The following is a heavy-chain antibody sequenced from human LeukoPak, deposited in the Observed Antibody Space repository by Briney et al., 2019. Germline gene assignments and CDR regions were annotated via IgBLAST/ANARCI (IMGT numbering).Heavy chain of an antibody. CDR1: GGSFTADY. J-gene: IGHJ4*02. V-gene: IGHV4-34*01. CDR2: VHHSGIT. D-gene: IGHD3-10*01. Sequence: SETLSLTCAVYGGSFTADYWTWIRQPPGKGMEWIGEVHHSGITNYKPSLRSRVTISLDTSKNQFSLNLTSVTAADTAVYYCARGRSRPGVGELSYWGQGTLVTVSS. CDR3: ARGRSRPGVGELSY.